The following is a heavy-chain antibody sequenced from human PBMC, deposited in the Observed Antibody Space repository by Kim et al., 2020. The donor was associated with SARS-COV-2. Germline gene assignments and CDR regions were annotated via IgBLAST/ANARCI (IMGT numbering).Heavy chain of an antibody. Sequence: GGSLRLSCVPSGFTFSDYPMRWGCPTSGKGLTRVRIELVAGVDIYYANSEKGRFTISRDNSKNTLYLQMNSLRAEDTAVYYCARGHGDYGGNYLDVWGQRTTVTVSS. CDR2: ELVAGVDI. CDR1: GFTFSDYP. J-gene: IGHJ6*02. CDR3: ARGHGDYGGNYLDV. V-gene: IGHV3-23*01. D-gene: IGHD4-17*01.